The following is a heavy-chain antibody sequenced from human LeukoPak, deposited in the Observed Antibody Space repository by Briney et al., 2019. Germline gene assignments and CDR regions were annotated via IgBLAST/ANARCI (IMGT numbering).Heavy chain of an antibody. Sequence: GASVKVSCKASGYTFTSYDINWVRQATGQGLEWMGWMNPNSGNTGYAQKFQGRVTMTRNTSISTAYMELSSLRSEDTAVYYCARARSRITIFGAVTPHYYYMDVWGKGTTVTVSS. CDR1: GYTFTSYD. D-gene: IGHD3-3*01. V-gene: IGHV1-8*01. J-gene: IGHJ6*03. CDR2: MNPNSGNT. CDR3: ARARSRITIFGAVTPHYYYMDV.